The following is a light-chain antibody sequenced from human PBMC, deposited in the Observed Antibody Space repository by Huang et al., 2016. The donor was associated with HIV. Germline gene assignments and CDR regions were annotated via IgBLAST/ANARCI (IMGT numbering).Light chain of an antibody. J-gene: IGKJ4*01. Sequence: DIVMTQSPLSLSVTPGEPTSISCRSSQSLLHRNGNNYLDWYLQKPGQSPQLLIYVASSRASGIPDRFNGSGSGTDFTLKISRVGAEDVGVYYCMQALQTPLTFGGGTKVEVK. V-gene: IGKV2-28*01. CDR1: QSLLHRNGNNY. CDR3: MQALQTPLT. CDR2: VAS.